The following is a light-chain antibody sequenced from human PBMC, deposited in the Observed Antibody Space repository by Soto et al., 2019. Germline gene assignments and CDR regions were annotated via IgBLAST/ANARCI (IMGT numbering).Light chain of an antibody. Sequence: QSVLTQPASVPGSPGQSITISCTGTGSDVGGYNYVSWYQQHPGKAPKLMIYGVSNRPSGVSDRFSGSKSGNTASLTISGLQAEDEADYYCNSYTGSSTLVFGTGTKVTVL. V-gene: IGLV2-14*01. CDR3: NSYTGSSTLV. J-gene: IGLJ1*01. CDR1: GSDVGGYNY. CDR2: GVS.